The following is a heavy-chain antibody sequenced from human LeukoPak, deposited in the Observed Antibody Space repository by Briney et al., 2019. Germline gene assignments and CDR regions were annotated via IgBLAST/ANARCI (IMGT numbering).Heavy chain of an antibody. D-gene: IGHD3-22*01. CDR1: GYTFTSYA. CDR2: INTNTGNP. CDR3: ARGDEMIVVVSAFDI. J-gene: IGHJ3*02. Sequence: GASVKVSCKASGYTFTSYAMNWVRQAPGQGLEWMGWINTNTGNPTYALGFTGRFVFSLDTSVSTAYLQISSLKAEDTAVYYCARGDEMIVVVSAFDIWGQGTMVTVSS. V-gene: IGHV7-4-1*02.